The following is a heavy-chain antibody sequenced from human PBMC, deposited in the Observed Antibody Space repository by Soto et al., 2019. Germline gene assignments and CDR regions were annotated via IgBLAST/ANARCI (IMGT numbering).Heavy chain of an antibody. CDR2: IYYSGST. Sequence: PSETLSLTCTVSGGSISSYYWSWIRQPPGKGLEWIGYIYYSGSTNYSPSLKSRVTISVDTSKNQFSLKLSSVTAADTAVYYCARAIVVVPAAFRMDVWGQGTTVTVSS. CDR3: ARAIVVVPAAFRMDV. V-gene: IGHV4-59*01. D-gene: IGHD2-2*01. J-gene: IGHJ6*02. CDR1: GGSISSYY.